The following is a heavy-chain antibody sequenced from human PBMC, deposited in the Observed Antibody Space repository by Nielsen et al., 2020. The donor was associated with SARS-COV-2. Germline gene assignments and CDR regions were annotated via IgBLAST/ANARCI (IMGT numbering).Heavy chain of an antibody. D-gene: IGHD5/OR15-5a*01. V-gene: IGHV3-48*02. CDR1: GFALSAYG. CDR2: IRMSDGAT. J-gene: IGHJ6*03. CDR3: AKELEVCCHYMDV. Sequence: GGSLRLSFTASGFALSAYGMDWVRQVPGRGLKWLAHIRMSDGATQYADSVRGRFTISRDNAKNSLYLQMNSLRDEDTAVYFCAKELEVCCHYMDVWGKGTTVTVSS.